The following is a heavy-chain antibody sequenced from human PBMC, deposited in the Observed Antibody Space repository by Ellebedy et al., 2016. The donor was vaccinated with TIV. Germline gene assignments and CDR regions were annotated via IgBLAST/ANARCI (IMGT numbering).Heavy chain of an antibody. J-gene: IGHJ4*02. CDR3: ASIRTDNDY. V-gene: IGHV3-66*01. CDR1: GFTVRSNY. Sequence: GGSLRLSCAASGFTVRSNYMSWVRQAPGKGLEWLSAIYSDGATYYADSVKHRLTISRDNSKNTVSLQMNSLRAEDTAVCYCASIRTDNDYWGQGTLVIVSS. CDR2: IYSDGAT. D-gene: IGHD2-15*01.